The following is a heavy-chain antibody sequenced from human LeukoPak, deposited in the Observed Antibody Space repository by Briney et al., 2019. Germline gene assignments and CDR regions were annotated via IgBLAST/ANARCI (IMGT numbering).Heavy chain of an antibody. CDR3: AADPIYYYDSSGRNT. CDR2: IVVGSGNT. CDR1: GFTFTSSA. D-gene: IGHD3-22*01. Sequence: GASVKVSCKASGFTFTSSAVQWVRQARGQRLEWIGWIVVGSGNTNYAQKFQERVTITRDMSTCTAYMELSSLRSEDTAVYYCAADPIYYYDSSGRNTWGQGTLVTVSS. V-gene: IGHV1-58*01. J-gene: IGHJ5*02.